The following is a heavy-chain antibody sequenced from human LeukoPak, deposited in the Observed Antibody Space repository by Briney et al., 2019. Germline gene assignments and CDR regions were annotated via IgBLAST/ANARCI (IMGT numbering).Heavy chain of an antibody. CDR2: INPNSGGT. CDR1: GYTFTGYY. CDR3: ARHVEVFGVVSILDGMDV. Sequence: ASVKVSCKASGYTFTGYYMHWVRQAPGQGLEWMGWINPNSGGTNYAQKFQGRVTMTRDTSISTAYMELSRLRSDDTAVYYCARHVEVFGVVSILDGMDVWGQGTTVAVSS. D-gene: IGHD3-3*01. J-gene: IGHJ6*02. V-gene: IGHV1-2*02.